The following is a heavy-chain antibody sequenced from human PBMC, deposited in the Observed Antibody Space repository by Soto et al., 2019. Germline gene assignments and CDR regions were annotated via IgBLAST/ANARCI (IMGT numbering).Heavy chain of an antibody. J-gene: IGHJ5*02. D-gene: IGHD3-3*01. Sequence: GASVKVSCKGSGYSFNKNGISWVRQAPGQGLEWMGWISGDTGHTNYAQKFQGRPSVTMVASTRTAYMELRSLTSDDTAMYYCARDKGDFTFGPWGQGSLVTVSS. CDR2: ISGDTGHT. V-gene: IGHV1-18*01. CDR1: GYSFNKNG. CDR3: ARDKGDFTFGP.